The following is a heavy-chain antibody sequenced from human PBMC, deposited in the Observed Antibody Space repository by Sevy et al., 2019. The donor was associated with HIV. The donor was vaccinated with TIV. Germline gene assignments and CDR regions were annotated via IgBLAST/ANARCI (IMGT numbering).Heavy chain of an antibody. J-gene: IGHJ6*02. CDR1: GFTFSSYG. CDR3: ARDASGPEAPYYYGMDD. Sequence: GGSLRLSCAASGFTFSSYGMHWVRQAPGKGLEWVAVIWYDGSNKYYADSVKGRFTISSDNSTKTLYLQMNSLRAEDTAVYYCARDASGPEAPYYYGMDDWGQGTTVTVSS. D-gene: IGHD1-26*01. V-gene: IGHV3-33*01. CDR2: IWYDGSNK.